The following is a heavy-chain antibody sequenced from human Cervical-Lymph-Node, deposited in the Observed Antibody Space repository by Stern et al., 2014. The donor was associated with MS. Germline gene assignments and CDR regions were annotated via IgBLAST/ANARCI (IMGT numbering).Heavy chain of an antibody. J-gene: IGHJ6*02. V-gene: IGHV1-69*01. D-gene: IGHD1-26*01. CDR1: GGTFSSYA. CDR2: VLPICGTA. Sequence: VKLVESGAEVKKPGSSVKVSCKASGGTFSSYAISWGQQAPGQGLEWMGGVLPICGTANYAQKFQGRVTITADESTSTAYMELSSLRSEDTAVYYCARGELKEGLVRGMDVWGQGTTVTVSS. CDR3: ARGELKEGLVRGMDV.